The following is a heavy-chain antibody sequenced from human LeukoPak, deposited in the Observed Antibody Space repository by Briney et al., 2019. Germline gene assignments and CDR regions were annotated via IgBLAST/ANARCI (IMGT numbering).Heavy chain of an antibody. D-gene: IGHD6-13*01. CDR2: INRSSGGT. V-gene: IGHV1-2*02. J-gene: IGHJ6*02. CDR3: ARDPYSSSWTGLYYYYGMDV. Sequence: ASVKVSCKASGYTFTGYYMNWLRRAPGQGLEWMGWINRSSGGTNYAQKFQGRVTMTRDTSISTAYMELSRLRSDDTAVYYCARDPYSSSWTGLYYYYGMDVWGQGTTVTVSS. CDR1: GYTFTGYY.